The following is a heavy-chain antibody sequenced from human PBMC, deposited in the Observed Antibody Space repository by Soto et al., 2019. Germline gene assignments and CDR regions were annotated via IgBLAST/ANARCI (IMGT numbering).Heavy chain of an antibody. Sequence: SETLSLTCAVYGGSFSGYYWSWIRQPPGKGLEWIGEINHSGSTNYNPSLKSRVTISVDTSKNQFSLKLSSVTAADTAVYYCARAREYSGYQNYWGQGTLVTGSS. CDR2: INHSGST. V-gene: IGHV4-34*01. CDR3: ARAREYSGYQNY. CDR1: GGSFSGYY. J-gene: IGHJ4*02. D-gene: IGHD5-12*01.